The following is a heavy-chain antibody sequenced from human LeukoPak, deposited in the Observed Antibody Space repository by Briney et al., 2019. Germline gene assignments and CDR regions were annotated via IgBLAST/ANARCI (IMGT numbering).Heavy chain of an antibody. J-gene: IGHJ4*02. CDR2: ISSSGSTI. V-gene: IGHV3-48*01. CDR3: ARDTIFGVVRY. D-gene: IGHD3-3*01. Sequence: GGSLRLSCAASGFTFSSYSMNWVRQAPGKGLEWVSYISSSGSTIYYADSVKGRFTISRDNAKNSLYLQMNSLRAEDTAVYYCARDTIFGVVRYWGQGTLVTVSS. CDR1: GFTFSSYS.